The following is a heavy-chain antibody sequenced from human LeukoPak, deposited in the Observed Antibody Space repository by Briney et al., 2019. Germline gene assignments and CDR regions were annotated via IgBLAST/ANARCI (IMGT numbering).Heavy chain of an antibody. J-gene: IGHJ4*01. D-gene: IGHD6-25*01. CDR1: GDSITYFY. CDR2: IYSSGST. CDR3: AKSGGYGLIDY. Sequence: SETLSLTCSVSGDSITYFYWGWIRQPPGKGLEWIGSIYSSGSTYYNSSLKSRVTISIDTSKNQVSLKMSSVTAADTAVYYCAKSGGYGLIDYWGQGTLVTVSS. V-gene: IGHV4-59*05.